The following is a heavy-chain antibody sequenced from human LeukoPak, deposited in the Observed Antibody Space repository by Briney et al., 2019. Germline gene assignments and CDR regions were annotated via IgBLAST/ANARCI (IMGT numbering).Heavy chain of an antibody. CDR1: GGSISSGGYY. Sequence: SETLSLTCTVSGGSISSGGYYWSWIRQHPGKGLEWIGYIYYSGSTYYNPSLKGRVTISVDTSKNQFSLKLSSVTAADTAVYYCARDNTAMDDSFDYWGQGTLVTVSP. V-gene: IGHV4-31*03. D-gene: IGHD5-18*01. CDR3: ARDNTAMDDSFDY. CDR2: IYYSGST. J-gene: IGHJ4*02.